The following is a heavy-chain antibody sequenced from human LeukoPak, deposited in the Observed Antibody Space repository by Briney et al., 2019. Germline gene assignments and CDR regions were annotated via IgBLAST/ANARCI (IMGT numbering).Heavy chain of an antibody. D-gene: IGHD6-13*01. V-gene: IGHV3-53*01. CDR2: IYTGGYT. CDR1: GFMVNSKY. Sequence: GGSLRLSCAASGFMVNSKYMTWVRQAPGKGLEWGSVIYTGGYTNYADSVKGRFTISRDFSQNTLYLQMNSLRVEDTAVYFCARGGSTWDWYFDLWGRGTLVTVSS. CDR3: ARGGSTWDWYFDL. J-gene: IGHJ2*01.